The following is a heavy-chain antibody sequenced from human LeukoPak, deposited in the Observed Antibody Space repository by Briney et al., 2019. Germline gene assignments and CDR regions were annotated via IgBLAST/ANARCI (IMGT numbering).Heavy chain of an antibody. J-gene: IGHJ4*02. CDR2: ISSSSRYI. CDR1: GFTFSNYN. CDR3: ARVSAEVSLAIDY. Sequence: PGGSLRLSCAASGFTFSNYNMNSVRQAPGKGLEWVSVISSSSRYIYYADSVKGRFTISRDNAKNSLYLQMNSLRAEDTAVYYCARVSAEVSLAIDYWGQGTLVAVSS. V-gene: IGHV3-21*06.